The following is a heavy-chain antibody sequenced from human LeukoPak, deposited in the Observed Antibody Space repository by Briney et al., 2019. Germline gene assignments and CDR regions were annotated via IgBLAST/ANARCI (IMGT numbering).Heavy chain of an antibody. D-gene: IGHD3-22*01. J-gene: IGHJ4*02. Sequence: PGGALRLSCAASGFTFSSYWMSSVRQAPGKGLEWVANIKQDGSEKYYVDSVKGRFTISRDNAKNSLYLQMNSLRAEDTAVYYCARVHDSSGYPFDYWGQGTLVTVSS. CDR2: IKQDGSEK. CDR1: GFTFSSYW. CDR3: ARVHDSSGYPFDY. V-gene: IGHV3-7*01.